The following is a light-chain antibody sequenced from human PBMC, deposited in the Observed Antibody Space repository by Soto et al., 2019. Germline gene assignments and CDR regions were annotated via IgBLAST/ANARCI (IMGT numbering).Light chain of an antibody. V-gene: IGKV3-11*01. CDR3: QQRSNWPPGWT. CDR2: DAS. J-gene: IGKJ1*01. Sequence: EIVLTQSPATLSLSPGERATLSCRASQSVSSYLAWYQQKPGQAPRLLIYDASNRATGIPARFSGSGSGTDFTPTISSREAEDFAVFYCQQRSNWPPGWTFGQGTKLEIK. CDR1: QSVSSY.